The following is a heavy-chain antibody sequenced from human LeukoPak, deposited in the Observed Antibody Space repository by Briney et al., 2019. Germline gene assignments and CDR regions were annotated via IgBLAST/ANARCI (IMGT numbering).Heavy chain of an antibody. J-gene: IGHJ6*02. V-gene: IGHV4-59*01. CDR2: IYYSGST. CDR3: ARSRSALYCSSTSCSPGYYYGMDV. Sequence: SETLSLTCTVSGGSISSYYWSWLRQPPGKGLEWIGYIYYSGSTNYNPSLKSRVTISVDTSKNQFSLKLSSVTAADTAVYYCARSRSALYCSSTSCSPGYYYGMDVWSQGTTVTVSS. CDR1: GGSISSYY. D-gene: IGHD2-2*01.